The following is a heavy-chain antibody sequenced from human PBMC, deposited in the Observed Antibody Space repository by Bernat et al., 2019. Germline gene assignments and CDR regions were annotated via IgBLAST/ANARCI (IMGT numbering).Heavy chain of an antibody. D-gene: IGHD3-3*01. CDR3: AGDKLRGVTYDYYGMDV. Sequence: VQLVESGGGLVKPGGSLRLSCAASGFTFSSYAMHWVRQAPGKGLEWVAVISYDGSNKYYADSVKGRFTISRDNSKNTLYLQMNSLRAEDTAVYYCAGDKLRGVTYDYYGMDVWGQGTTVTVSS. CDR2: ISYDGSNK. CDR1: GFTFSSYA. J-gene: IGHJ6*02. V-gene: IGHV3-30-3*01.